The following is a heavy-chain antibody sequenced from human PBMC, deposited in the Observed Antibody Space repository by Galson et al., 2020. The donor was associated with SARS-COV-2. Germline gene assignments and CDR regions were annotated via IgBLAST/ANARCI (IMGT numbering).Heavy chain of an antibody. CDR3: AREADYGDTFD. Sequence: GESLKTSHASSGSTASSYAMDWVSQAPDTGLEWVAVVSYDGRNKYYADSVKGRFTISRDNSKNTLYLQMNSLRAEDTAVDYCAREADYGDTFD. CDR1: GSTASSYA. CDR2: VSYDGRNK. J-gene: IGHJ4*01. D-gene: IGHD4-17*01. V-gene: IGHV3-30*01.